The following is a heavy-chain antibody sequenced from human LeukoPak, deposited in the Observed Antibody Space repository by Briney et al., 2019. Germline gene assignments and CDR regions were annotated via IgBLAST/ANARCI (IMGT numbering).Heavy chain of an antibody. CDR1: GFTFSSYA. J-gene: IGHJ4*02. CDR2: ISYDGSNK. CDR3: ASWNYLN. D-gene: IGHD1-7*01. V-gene: IGHV3-30*01. Sequence: GGSLRLSCAASGFTFSSYAMHWVRQAPGKGLEWVAVISYDGSNKYYADSVKGRFTISRDNSKNTLYLQMNSLRAEDTAMYYCASWNYLNWGQGTLVTVSS.